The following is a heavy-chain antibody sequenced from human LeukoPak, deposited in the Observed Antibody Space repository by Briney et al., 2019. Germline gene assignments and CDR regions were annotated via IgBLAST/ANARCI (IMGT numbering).Heavy chain of an antibody. J-gene: IGHJ6*03. D-gene: IGHD2-15*01. CDR1: GGSISSGSYY. CDR3: ARGGDIEAHMDV. V-gene: IGHV4-61*02. Sequence: SQTLSLTCTVSGGSISSGSYYWSWIRQPAGKGLEWIGRIYTSGSTNCNPSLKSRVTISVDTSKNQFSLKLSSVTAADTAVYYCARGGDIEAHMDVWGKGTTVTVSS. CDR2: IYTSGST.